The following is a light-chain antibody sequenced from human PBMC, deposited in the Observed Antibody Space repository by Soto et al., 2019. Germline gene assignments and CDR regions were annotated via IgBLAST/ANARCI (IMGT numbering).Light chain of an antibody. CDR1: QSISSY. CDR3: QQSYSIPGT. Sequence: DIQMTQSPSSLSASVGDRVTITCRASQSISSYLNWYQQKPGKAPKLLIYAASSLQSGVPSRFSGSGSGTDFTLTISSLQPEYFATYYCQQSYSIPGTFGPGTKVDIK. V-gene: IGKV1-39*01. J-gene: IGKJ3*01. CDR2: AAS.